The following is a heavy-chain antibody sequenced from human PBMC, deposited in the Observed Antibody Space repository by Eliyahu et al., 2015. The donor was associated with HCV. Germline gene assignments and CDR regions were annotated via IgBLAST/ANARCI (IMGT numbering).Heavy chain of an antibody. Sequence: EVHLLESGGDLXQPGGSLXLSXSASGLPFSGLTMNWVRQPPGKGLEWLSTISSSGDATYYADSVRGRFTISRDNSMNTLFLQLNSLRAEDTAMYYCANDVSTGFFDFWGQGTLVTVSS. CDR3: ANDVSTGFFDF. CDR1: GLPFSGLT. V-gene: IGHV3-23*01. CDR2: ISSSGDAT. J-gene: IGHJ4*02. D-gene: IGHD1-1*01.